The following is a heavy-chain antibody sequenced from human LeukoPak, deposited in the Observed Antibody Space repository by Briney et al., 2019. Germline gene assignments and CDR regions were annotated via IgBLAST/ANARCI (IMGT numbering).Heavy chain of an antibody. CDR2: IYSSGTT. D-gene: IGHD2-15*01. CDR1: GVSISRCY. J-gene: IGHJ4*02. CDR3: ARDGRDCSGGGCFD. Sequence: SETLSLTCTASGVSISRCYWSWIRQPAGKGLEWIGRIYSSGTTNYNPSLKSRVTMSVDTSKNQLSLRLSSVTAADTAVYYCARDGRDCSGGGCFDWGQGTLVTVSS. V-gene: IGHV4-4*07.